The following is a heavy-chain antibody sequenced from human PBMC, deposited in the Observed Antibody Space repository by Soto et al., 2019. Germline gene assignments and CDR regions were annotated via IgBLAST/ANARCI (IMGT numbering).Heavy chain of an antibody. CDR2: MNPNSGNT. CDR3: ARVPFLTVTQEKYYYHVIDD. Sequence: QEQLEQSGAEVKKPGASVRVSCKASGFSFTSYDINWVRQATGQGLERMGWMNPNSGNTGYAEKFQGRVTMTRDTAIGTAYMQLTSLRADDSAVYYCARVPFLTVTQEKYYYHVIDDCGKGTTVTVSA. V-gene: IGHV1-8*01. D-gene: IGHD4-17*01. CDR1: GFSFTSYD. J-gene: IGHJ6*04.